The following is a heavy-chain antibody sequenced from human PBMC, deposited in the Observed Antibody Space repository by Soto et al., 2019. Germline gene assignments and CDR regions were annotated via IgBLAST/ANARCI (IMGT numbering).Heavy chain of an antibody. CDR3: ARLMFYGVRQFYYYYDMDV. D-gene: IGHD2-8*01. CDR2: SNHSGGT. J-gene: IGHJ6*02. CDR1: GGSSSVYY. Sequence: SETLSLTYGVYGGSSSVYYWSCIRQPPGEVLEWIVESNHSGGTNYNPALKSRVTISVDTSRSQFSLKLSSVTAADTAVYYCARLMFYGVRQFYYYYDMDVWGQGTTVTVSS. V-gene: IGHV4-34*01.